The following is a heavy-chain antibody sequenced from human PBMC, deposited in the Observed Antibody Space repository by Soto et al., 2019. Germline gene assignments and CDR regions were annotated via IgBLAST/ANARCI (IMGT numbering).Heavy chain of an antibody. CDR2: ISGSGGST. V-gene: IGHV3-23*01. CDR3: AKGHPLTRITIFGVVGGKDRRWFDP. Sequence: SLRLSRASSGCTVSSYAMSWVRQAPGKRLEWVSAISGSGGSTYYADSVKGRFTISRDNSKNTMYLKMNSLRAEDTAVYYCAKGHPLTRITIFGVVGGKDRRWFDPWGQGTLVTVSS. D-gene: IGHD3-3*01. CDR1: GCTVSSYA. J-gene: IGHJ5*02.